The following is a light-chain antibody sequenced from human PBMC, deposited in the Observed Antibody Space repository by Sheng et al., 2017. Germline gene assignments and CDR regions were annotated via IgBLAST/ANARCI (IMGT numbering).Light chain of an antibody. CDR2: RDT. CDR1: NIGSKN. V-gene: IGLV3-9*01. CDR3: QVWDSSTLV. J-gene: IGLJ2*01. Sequence: SYELTQPVSVSVALGQTAMITCVGNNIGSKNVHWYQQKPGQAPVLVLYRDTNRPSGIPERISGSNSGATATLTISRAQAGDEADYYCQVWDSSTLVIDGGTKLTVL.